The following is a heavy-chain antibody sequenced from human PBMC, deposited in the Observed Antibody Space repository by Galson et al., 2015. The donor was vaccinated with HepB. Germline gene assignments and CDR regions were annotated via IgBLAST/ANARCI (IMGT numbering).Heavy chain of an antibody. V-gene: IGHV4-31*03. J-gene: IGHJ5*02. D-gene: IGHD5-18*01. CDR3: ARDQGRIRLWLRSNWFDP. CDR2: IYYSGST. Sequence: TLSLTCTVSGGSISSGGYYWSWIRQHPGKGLEWIGYIYYSGSTYYNPSLKSRVTISVDTSKNQFSLKLSSVTAADTAVYYCARDQGRIRLWLRSNWFDPWGRGTLVTVSS. CDR1: GGSISSGGYY.